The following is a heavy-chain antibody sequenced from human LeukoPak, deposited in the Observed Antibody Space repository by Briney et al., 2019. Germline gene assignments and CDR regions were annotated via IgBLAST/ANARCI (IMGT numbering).Heavy chain of an antibody. D-gene: IGHD2-2*01. Sequence: SETLSLTCTVSGGSISSGSHYWGWIRQPPGKGLEWIGSISYSGSTSYNPSLKSRVTMSVDTSKNQFSLKLGSVTAADTAVYYCARHWCTSTSCYSLFDYWGQGTLVTVSS. V-gene: IGHV4-39*01. J-gene: IGHJ4*02. CDR1: GGSISSGSHY. CDR3: ARHWCTSTSCYSLFDY. CDR2: ISYSGST.